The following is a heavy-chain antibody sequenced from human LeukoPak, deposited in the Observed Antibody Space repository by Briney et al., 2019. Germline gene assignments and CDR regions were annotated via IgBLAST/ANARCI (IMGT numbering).Heavy chain of an antibody. CDR1: GFTFDDHA. CDR3: AKDTENGSGSYYNVDY. CDR2: ISWNSVNI. J-gene: IGHJ4*02. D-gene: IGHD3-10*01. Sequence: GGSLRLSCAASGFTFDDHAMHWVRQAPGKGLEWVSGISWNSVNIGYADSVKGRFTISRDNAKNSLYLQMNSLRAEDTALYYCAKDTENGSGSYYNVDYWGQGTLVTVSS. V-gene: IGHV3-9*01.